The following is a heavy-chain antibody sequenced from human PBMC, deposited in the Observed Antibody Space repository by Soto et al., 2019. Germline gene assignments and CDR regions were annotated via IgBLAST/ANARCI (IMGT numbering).Heavy chain of an antibody. J-gene: IGHJ4*02. V-gene: IGHV4-59*08. CDR1: GGSTSSYY. CDR3: ARHSGGYNGFDFSY. Sequence: SETLSLTCTVSGGSTSSYYWSWIRQPPGKGLEWIGYIYYTGSTNYNPSLKSRVTISVDTSKNQFSLSLTSVTAADTAVYYCARHSGGYNGFDFSYWGQGALVTVSS. CDR2: IYYTGST. D-gene: IGHD5-12*01.